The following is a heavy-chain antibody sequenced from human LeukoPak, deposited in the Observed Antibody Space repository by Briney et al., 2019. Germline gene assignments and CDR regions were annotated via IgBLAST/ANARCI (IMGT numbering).Heavy chain of an antibody. CDR1: GGSISSYY. V-gene: IGHV4-59*08. Sequence: PSETLSLTCTVSGGSISSYYWSWIRQPPGKGLEWIGYIYYSGSTNYNPSLRSRVTISVDTSKNQFSLKLSPVTAADTAVYYCARGGNYGDYDGYFDYWSQGTLVTVSS. CDR3: ARGGNYGDYDGYFDY. D-gene: IGHD4-17*01. CDR2: IYYSGST. J-gene: IGHJ4*02.